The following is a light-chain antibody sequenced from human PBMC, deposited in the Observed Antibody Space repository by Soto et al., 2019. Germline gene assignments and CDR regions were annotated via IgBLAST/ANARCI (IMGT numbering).Light chain of an antibody. J-gene: IGLJ2*01. Sequence: QSALTQPPSVSGSPGQSVTISCTGTSSDVGSYNRVSWYQQPPGTAPRHMIYEVTNRTSGVPDRFPGSKSVNTASLTISGLQAEDEADYYCSSYTSSSASVVFGGGTKLTVL. CDR1: SSDVGSYNR. V-gene: IGLV2-18*02. CDR3: SSYTSSSASVV. CDR2: EVT.